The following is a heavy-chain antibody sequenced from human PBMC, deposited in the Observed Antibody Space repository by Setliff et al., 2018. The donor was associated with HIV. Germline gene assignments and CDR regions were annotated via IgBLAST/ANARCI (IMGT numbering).Heavy chain of an antibody. CDR1: GGSFGGYY. D-gene: IGHD6-13*01. V-gene: IGHV4-34*01. J-gene: IGHJ5*02. Sequence: SETLSLTCAVYGGSFGGYYWSWIRQPPGKGLEWIGEINHSGSTNYNPSLKSRVTISVDTSKNQFSLKLSSVTAADTAVYYCARGSGYSSSWYVVRWFDPWGQGTLVTVSS. CDR2: INHSGST. CDR3: ARGSGYSSSWYVVRWFDP.